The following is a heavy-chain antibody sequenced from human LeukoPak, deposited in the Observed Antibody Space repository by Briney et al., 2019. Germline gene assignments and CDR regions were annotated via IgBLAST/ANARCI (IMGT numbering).Heavy chain of an antibody. V-gene: IGHV4-59*01. CDR1: GGSISGSY. D-gene: IGHD4-17*01. CDR3: ARGIESYGGYGY. CDR2: MYNSGST. J-gene: IGHJ4*02. Sequence: SETLSLTCTVSGGSISGSYWSWIRQPPGKGLEWIAYMYNSGSTNYNPSLKSQVTISIDTSKNQFSLKLSSLTAADTAIYYCARGIESYGGYGYWGQGILVTVSS.